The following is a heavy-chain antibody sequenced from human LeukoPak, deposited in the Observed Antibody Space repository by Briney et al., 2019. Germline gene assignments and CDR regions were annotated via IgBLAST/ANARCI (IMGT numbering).Heavy chain of an antibody. D-gene: IGHD2-15*01. V-gene: IGHV3-30-3*01. J-gene: IGHJ6*02. CDR1: GFTFSSYA. CDR2: ISYDGSNK. CDR3: AKDVDDHCSGGSCYSQTNYYYYGMDV. Sequence: GGSLRLSCAASGFTFSSYAMHWVRQAPGKGLEWVAVISYDGSNKYYADSVKGRFTISRDNSKNTLYLQMNSLRAEDTAVYYCAKDVDDHCSGGSCYSQTNYYYYGMDVWGQGTTVTVSS.